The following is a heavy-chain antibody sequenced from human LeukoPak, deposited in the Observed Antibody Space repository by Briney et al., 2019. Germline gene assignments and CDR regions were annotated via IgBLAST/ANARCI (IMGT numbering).Heavy chain of an antibody. Sequence: ASVKVSCKASGYTFTSYYMHWVRQAPGQGLEWMGIINPSGGSTSYAQKFQGRVTITADESTSTAYMELSSLRSEDTAVYYCARGVVLMVYAIPQFDYWGQGTLVTVSS. CDR2: INPSGGST. D-gene: IGHD2-8*01. J-gene: IGHJ4*02. CDR3: ARGVVLMVYAIPQFDY. CDR1: GYTFTSYY. V-gene: IGHV1-46*01.